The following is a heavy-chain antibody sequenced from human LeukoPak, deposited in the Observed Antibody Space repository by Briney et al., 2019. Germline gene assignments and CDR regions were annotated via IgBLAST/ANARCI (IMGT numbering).Heavy chain of an antibody. CDR3: AKSQGAIVTRFDY. D-gene: IGHD5-18*01. J-gene: IGHJ4*02. Sequence: GGSLRLSCAASGFTFSSYGMHWVRQAPGKGLEWVAFIRYDGSNKYYADSVKGRFTISRDNSKNTLYLQMNSLRAEDTAVYYCAKSQGAIVTRFDYWGQGTLVTVPS. CDR2: IRYDGSNK. V-gene: IGHV3-30*02. CDR1: GFTFSSYG.